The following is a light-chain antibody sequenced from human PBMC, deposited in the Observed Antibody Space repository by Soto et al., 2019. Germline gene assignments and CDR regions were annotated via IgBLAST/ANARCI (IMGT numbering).Light chain of an antibody. Sequence: EIVLTQSPGTLSLSPGERATLSCRAVQSVSSSYLAWYQQKPGQAPRLLIYGASSRATGTPDRFSGSGSGTQFTLTISSLQSEDFAVYYCQHYINWPPETFGQGTKVDIK. CDR2: GAS. J-gene: IGKJ1*01. CDR1: QSVSSSY. CDR3: QHYINWPPET. V-gene: IGKV3-20*01.